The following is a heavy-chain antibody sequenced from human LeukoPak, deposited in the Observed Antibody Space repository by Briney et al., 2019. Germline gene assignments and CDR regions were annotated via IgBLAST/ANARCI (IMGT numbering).Heavy chain of an antibody. CDR2: IDWDDDK. D-gene: IGHD6-19*01. J-gene: IGHJ4*02. CDR3: ARTRWGSGWYGQYYFDY. V-gene: IGHV2-70*11. CDR1: GFSLSTSGMC. Sequence: SGPTLVNPTQTLTLTCTFPGFSLSTSGMCVSWIRQPPGKALEWLVRIDWDDDKYYSTSLKTRLTISKDTSKNQVVLTLTNMDPVDTATYYCARTRWGSGWYGQYYFDYWGQGTLVTVSS.